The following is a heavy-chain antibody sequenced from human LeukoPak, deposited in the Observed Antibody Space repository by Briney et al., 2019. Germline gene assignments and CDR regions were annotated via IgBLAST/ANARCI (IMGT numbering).Heavy chain of an antibody. J-gene: IGHJ4*02. CDR3: GSGSYCDPHSFDY. CDR1: GYTLTELS. V-gene: IGHV1-24*01. D-gene: IGHD3-10*01. CDR2: FDPEDGET. Sequence: ASVKVSCKVSGYTLTELSMHWVRQAPGKGLEWMGGFDPEDGETIYAQKFQGRVTMTEDTSTDTAYMELSSLRSEDTAVYYCGSGSYCDPHSFDYWGQGTLVTVSS.